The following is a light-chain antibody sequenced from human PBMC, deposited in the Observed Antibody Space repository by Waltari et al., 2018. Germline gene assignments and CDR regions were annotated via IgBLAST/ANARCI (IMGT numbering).Light chain of an antibody. CDR1: QSFSSN. Sequence: EIVMTQSPATLSVSPGERVTLSCMASQSFSSNLAWYQQKPGQAPRLLIYDSATRATGTAARFSGSGSGTEFTLTITGLQSEDFALYYCQQYNNWPPLTFGGGTKVEIK. V-gene: IGKV3-15*01. CDR3: QQYNNWPPLT. CDR2: DSA. J-gene: IGKJ4*01.